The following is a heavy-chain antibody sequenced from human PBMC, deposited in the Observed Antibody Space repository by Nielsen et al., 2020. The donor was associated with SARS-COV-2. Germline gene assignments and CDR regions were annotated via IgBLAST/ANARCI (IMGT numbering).Heavy chain of an antibody. V-gene: IGHV3-21*01. CDR1: GFTFSSYR. Sequence: GESLKISCAASGFTFSSYRMNWVRQAPGKGLEWVSSISSSSSYIYYADSVKGRFTISRDNAKNSLYLQMNSLRAEDTAVYYCATVRDLFGETIFDYWGQGTLVTVSS. CDR2: ISSSSSYI. J-gene: IGHJ4*02. CDR3: ATVRDLFGETIFDY. D-gene: IGHD3-10*02.